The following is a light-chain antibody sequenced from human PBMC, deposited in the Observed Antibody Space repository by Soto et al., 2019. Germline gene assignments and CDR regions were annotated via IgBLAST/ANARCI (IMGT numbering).Light chain of an antibody. CDR3: QQRSNWPPWT. CDR1: QSVSSK. V-gene: IGKV3-15*01. Sequence: EIVMTQSPATLSLSPGERATLSCRTSQSVSSKLAWYQKKPGQAPRLLVYGASTRATGIPARFSGSGSGTELTLTISRLETEDFAVYYCQQRSNWPPWTFGQGTKVDIK. CDR2: GAS. J-gene: IGKJ1*01.